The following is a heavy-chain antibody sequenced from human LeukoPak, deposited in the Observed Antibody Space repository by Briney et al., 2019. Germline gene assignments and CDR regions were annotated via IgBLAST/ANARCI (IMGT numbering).Heavy chain of an antibody. CDR1: GFTFSSYG. Sequence: GGSLRLSCAASGFTFSSYGMHWVRQAPGKGLEWVAFIRYDGSNKYYADSVRGRFTISRDNAKNSLYLQMNSLRAEDTAVYYCARGWFRRPYWGQGTLVTVSS. CDR3: ARGWFRRPY. D-gene: IGHD3-10*01. CDR2: IRYDGSNK. V-gene: IGHV3-30*02. J-gene: IGHJ4*02.